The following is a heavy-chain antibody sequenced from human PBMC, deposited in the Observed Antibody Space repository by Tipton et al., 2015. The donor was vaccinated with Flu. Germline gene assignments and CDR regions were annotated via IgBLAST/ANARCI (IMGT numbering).Heavy chain of an antibody. D-gene: IGHD1-26*01. CDR1: GFTFSSYG. CDR3: ARGSWAPFDY. CDR2: IKEDGRET. Sequence: SLRLSCAASGFTFSSYGMHWVRQAPGKGLEWVANIKEDGRETYYADSVKGRFTISRDNAKNTLYLQMNSLSVDDTAMYFCARGSWAPFDYWGQGTLVTVSS. V-gene: IGHV3-7*01. J-gene: IGHJ4*02.